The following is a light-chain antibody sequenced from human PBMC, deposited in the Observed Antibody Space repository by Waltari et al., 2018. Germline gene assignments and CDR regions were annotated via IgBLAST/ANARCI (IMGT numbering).Light chain of an antibody. J-gene: IGLJ2*01. CDR1: SSDVGRYNY. V-gene: IGLV2-14*03. CDR3: NSYASNSNGL. Sequence: TISCTGTSSDVGRYNYVSWYQQHPGKAPKLLIYDVSNRPSGVPSRFSGSKSGNTASLTISGLQAADEAHYYCNSYASNSNGLFGGGTKLTIL. CDR2: DVS.